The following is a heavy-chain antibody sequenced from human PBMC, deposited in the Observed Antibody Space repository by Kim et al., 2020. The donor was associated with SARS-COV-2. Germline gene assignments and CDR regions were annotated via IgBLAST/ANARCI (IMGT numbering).Heavy chain of an antibody. CDR1: GFTFSSYS. D-gene: IGHD1-7*01. CDR2: ISSSSSYI. V-gene: IGHV3-21*01. Sequence: GGSLRLSCAAFGFTFSSYSMNWVRRAPGKGREWVSSISSSSSYIYYADSVKGRFPISRDNAKNSLYLQRNSLRAEDTAVYYCARGGLELAGTTPYNGLDV. J-gene: IGHJ6*01. CDR3: ARGGLELAGTTPYNGLDV.